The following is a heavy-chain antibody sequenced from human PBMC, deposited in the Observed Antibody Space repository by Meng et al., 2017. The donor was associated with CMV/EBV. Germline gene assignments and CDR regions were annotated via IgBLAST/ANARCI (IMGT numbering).Heavy chain of an antibody. CDR2: INWNGGST. CDR3: ASAAYDFWSGYYSGNWFDP. CDR1: GFTFDDYG. Sequence: GESLKISCAASGFTFDDYGMSWVRQAPGKGLEWVSGINWNGGSTGYADSVKGRFTISRDNAKNFLYLQMNSLRAEDTALYYCASAAYDFWSGYYSGNWFDPWGQGTLVTVSS. D-gene: IGHD3-3*01. V-gene: IGHV3-20*04. J-gene: IGHJ5*02.